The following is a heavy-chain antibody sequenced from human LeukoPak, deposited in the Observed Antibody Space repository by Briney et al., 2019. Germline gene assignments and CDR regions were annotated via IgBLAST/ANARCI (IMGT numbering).Heavy chain of an antibody. Sequence: GGSLRLSCAASGFTFSSYTMNWVRQAPGKGLEWVSYISTSSSYIHYADSVKGRFTISRDNAKNSLVLQMNSLRAEDTAVYYCARDIATAGHFAFDYWGQGTLVTVSS. J-gene: IGHJ4*02. CDR2: ISTSSSYI. CDR3: ARDIATAGHFAFDY. D-gene: IGHD6-13*01. V-gene: IGHV3-21*01. CDR1: GFTFSSYT.